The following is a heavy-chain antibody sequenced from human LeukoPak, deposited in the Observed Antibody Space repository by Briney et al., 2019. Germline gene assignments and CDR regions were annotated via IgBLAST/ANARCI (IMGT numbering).Heavy chain of an antibody. CDR1: GGTFISYA. CDR2: IIPILGIA. CDR3: ANAVGSGSYSSDY. J-gene: IGHJ4*02. D-gene: IGHD3-10*01. V-gene: IGHV1-69*04. Sequence: GASVKVSCKTSGGTFISYAMSWVRQAPGEGLEWRGRIIPILGIANYAQKFQGRVTITADQSTSTAYMELSSLRSEDTAVYYCANAVGSGSYSSDYWGQGTLVTVSS.